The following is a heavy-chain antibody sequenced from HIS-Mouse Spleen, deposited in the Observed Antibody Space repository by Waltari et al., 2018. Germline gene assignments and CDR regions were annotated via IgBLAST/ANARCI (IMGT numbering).Heavy chain of an antibody. J-gene: IGHJ3*02. CDR3: ARDLELDAFDI. CDR2: INSDGSST. V-gene: IGHV3-74*01. D-gene: IGHD1-1*01. Sequence: EVQLVESGGGLVQHGGSLRLSCAASGLPFSSYWMHWARQAPGKGLVWVSRINSDGSSTSYADSVKGRFTISRDNAKNTLYLQMNSLRAEDTAVYYCARDLELDAFDIWGQGTMVTVSS. CDR1: GLPFSSYW.